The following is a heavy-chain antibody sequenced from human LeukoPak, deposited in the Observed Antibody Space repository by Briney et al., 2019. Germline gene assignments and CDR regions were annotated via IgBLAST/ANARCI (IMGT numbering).Heavy chain of an antibody. J-gene: IGHJ4*02. CDR2: INPNSGGT. CDR1: GYTFTGYY. CDR3: ARVEGIVGAIVGFVDY. Sequence: ASVKVSCKASGYTFTGYYMHWVRQAPGQGLEWMGWINPNSGGTNYAQKFQGRVTMTRDTSISTAYMELSRLSSDDTAVYYCARVEGIVGAIVGFVDYWGQGTLVTVSS. D-gene: IGHD1-26*01. V-gene: IGHV1-2*02.